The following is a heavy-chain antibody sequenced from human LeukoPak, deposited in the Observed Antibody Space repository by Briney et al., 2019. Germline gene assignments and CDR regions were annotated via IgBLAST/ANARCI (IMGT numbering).Heavy chain of an antibody. Sequence: GGSLRLSCVASGFTFSSYAMSWVRQAPGKGLEWVSSFSGSGGSIYYADSVKGRFTISRDNAKNSLYLQMNSLRAEDTAVYYCARGLSPYYYYYMDVWGKGTTVTVSS. J-gene: IGHJ6*03. CDR1: GFTFSSYA. CDR2: FSGSGGSI. V-gene: IGHV3-23*01. CDR3: ARGLSPYYYYYMDV.